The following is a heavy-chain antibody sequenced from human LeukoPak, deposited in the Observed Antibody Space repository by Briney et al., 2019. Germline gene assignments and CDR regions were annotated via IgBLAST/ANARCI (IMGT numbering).Heavy chain of an antibody. D-gene: IGHD5-18*01. CDR1: ELTSTSQW. J-gene: IGHJ3*02. CDR3: VRGDTFRGFDI. CDR2: INTDGRSI. V-gene: IGHV3-74*03. Sequence: GGSLRLSCTSSELTSTSQWTHWVRQAPGKGLEWVSRINTDGRSITYADSVKGRFTISRDDAKNTPYLYMNTLRAEDTAVYFCVRGDTFRGFDIWGQGTTVIVSS.